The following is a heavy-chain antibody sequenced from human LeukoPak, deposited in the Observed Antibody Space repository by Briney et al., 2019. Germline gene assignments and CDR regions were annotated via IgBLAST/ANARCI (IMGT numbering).Heavy chain of an antibody. Sequence: PGGSLRLSRAASGFTFSSYGMHWVRQAPGKGLEWVAFIRYDGSNKYYADSVKGRFTISRDNSKNTLYLQMNSLRAEDTAVYYCAKSGGKAVDYFDYWGQGTLVTVSS. CDR3: AKSGGKAVDYFDY. J-gene: IGHJ4*02. CDR1: GFTFSSYG. D-gene: IGHD6-19*01. V-gene: IGHV3-30*02. CDR2: IRYDGSNK.